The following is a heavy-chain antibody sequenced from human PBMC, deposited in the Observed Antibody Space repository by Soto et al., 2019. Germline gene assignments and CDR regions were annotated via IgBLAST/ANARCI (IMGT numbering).Heavy chain of an antibody. CDR2: IIPIFGTA. Sequence: QVQLVQSGAEVKKPGSSVKVSCKASGGTFSSYAISWVRQAPGHGLEWMGGIIPIFGTANYAQKFQGRVTITADESTSTAYMELSSLRSEDTAVYYCARDRVAAPPYYYYGMDVWGQGTTVTVSS. V-gene: IGHV1-69*01. CDR3: ARDRVAAPPYYYYGMDV. D-gene: IGHD6-6*01. J-gene: IGHJ6*02. CDR1: GGTFSSYA.